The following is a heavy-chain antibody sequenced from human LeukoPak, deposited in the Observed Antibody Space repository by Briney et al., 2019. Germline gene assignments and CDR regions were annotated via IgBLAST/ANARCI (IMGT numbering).Heavy chain of an antibody. CDR1: GGSISSSGYY. D-gene: IGHD3-3*01. J-gene: IGHJ6*03. V-gene: IGHV4-39*01. CDR3: ASVSYDFWSGYYGPMDV. Sequence: SETLSLTCTVSGGSISSSGYYWGWIRQPPGKGLEWIGSIYYSGSTYYNPSLKSRVTISVDTSKNQFSLKLSSVTAADTAVYYCASVSYDFWSGYYGPMDVWGKGTTVTVSS. CDR2: IYYSGST.